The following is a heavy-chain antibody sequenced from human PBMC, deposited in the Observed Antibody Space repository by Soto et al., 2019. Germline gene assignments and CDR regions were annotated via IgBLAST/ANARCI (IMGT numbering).Heavy chain of an antibody. J-gene: IGHJ5*02. Sequence: GASVKVSCKASGYTFTCYGISWVQQAPGQGLEWMGWISAYNGNTNYAQKLQGRVTMTTDTSTSTAYMELRSLRSDDTAVYYCARVGEQYSSSWDNWFDPWGQGTLVTVSS. CDR1: GYTFTCYG. CDR3: ARVGEQYSSSWDNWFDP. D-gene: IGHD6-13*01. V-gene: IGHV1-18*01. CDR2: ISAYNGNT.